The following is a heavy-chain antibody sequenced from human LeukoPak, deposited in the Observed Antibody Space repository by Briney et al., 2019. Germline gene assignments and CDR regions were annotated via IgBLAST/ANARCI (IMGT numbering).Heavy chain of an antibody. D-gene: IGHD3-22*01. CDR1: GGSISSYY. V-gene: IGHV4-59*01. Sequence: SETLSLTCTVSGGSISSYYWSWIQQPPGKGLEWIGYIYYSGSPNYNPSLKSRVTISVDTAKNQFSLKLSSVTAADTAVYYCARVYYYDSSGYYPAEYFQHWGQGTLVTVSS. CDR2: IYYSGSP. J-gene: IGHJ1*01. CDR3: ARVYYYDSSGYYPAEYFQH.